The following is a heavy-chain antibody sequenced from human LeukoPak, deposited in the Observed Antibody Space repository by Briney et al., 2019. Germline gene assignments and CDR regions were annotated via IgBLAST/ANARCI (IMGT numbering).Heavy chain of an antibody. CDR3: ARALEDYYDTSGYYT. D-gene: IGHD3-22*01. Sequence: GGSLRLSCAASGFTFSRYSRNWVRQAPGKGLEWVSSISSSSSYIYYADSVKGRFTISRDNVKNSLYLQMNSLRAEDTAVYYCARALEDYYDTSGYYTWGQGTLVTVSS. V-gene: IGHV3-21*01. CDR2: ISSSSSYI. J-gene: IGHJ5*02. CDR1: GFTFSRYS.